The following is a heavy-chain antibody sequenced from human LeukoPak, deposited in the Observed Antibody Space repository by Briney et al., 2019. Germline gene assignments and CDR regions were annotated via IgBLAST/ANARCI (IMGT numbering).Heavy chain of an antibody. D-gene: IGHD4-17*01. CDR2: ILPNGNT. CDR1: GLAVSDNY. J-gene: IGHJ4*02. CDR3: ARANPVYGDFDY. Sequence: GGSLRLSCAVSGLAVSDNYMSWVRQAPGKGLEWVSLILPNGNTYYADFVQGRFSISRDNSRNTLFLDMSSLRAEDTAVFFCARANPVYGDFDYWGQGTLVTVSS. V-gene: IGHV3-53*01.